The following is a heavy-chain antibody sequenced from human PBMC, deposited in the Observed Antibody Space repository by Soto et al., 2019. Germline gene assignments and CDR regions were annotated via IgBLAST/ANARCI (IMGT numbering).Heavy chain of an antibody. Sequence: QVRLVQSGAEVKKPGSSVKVSCKVSGGTFTSYTITWVRQAPGQGLEWMGRIIPILDIVNYAQKFQGRVTIIADKSASTVYMELRRLRSEDTAVYYCARSSMVREISVPDGGDYWGQGTLVTVSS. CDR2: IIPILDIV. V-gene: IGHV1-69*02. D-gene: IGHD3-10*01. CDR3: ARSSMVREISVPDGGDY. CDR1: GGTFTSYT. J-gene: IGHJ4*02.